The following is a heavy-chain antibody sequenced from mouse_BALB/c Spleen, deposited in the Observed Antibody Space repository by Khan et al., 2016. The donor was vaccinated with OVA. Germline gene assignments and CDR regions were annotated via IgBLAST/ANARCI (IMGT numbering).Heavy chain of an antibody. J-gene: IGHJ4*01. D-gene: IGHD2-10*01. CDR3: ARQPYYHYNIMDY. CDR1: GFSLTNYG. CDR2: IWSDGST. Sequence: QMQLEESGPGLVAPSQSLSITYTISGFSLTNYGIHWVRQPPGKGLEWLVVIWSDGSTTYNSALKSRLTISKDNSKSQVFLKMNSLQTDDTSVYFCARQPYYHYNIMDYWGQGTSVTVSS. V-gene: IGHV2-6-1*01.